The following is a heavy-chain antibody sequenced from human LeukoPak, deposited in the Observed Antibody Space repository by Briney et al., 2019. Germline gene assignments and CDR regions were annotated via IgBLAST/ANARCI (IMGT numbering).Heavy chain of an antibody. J-gene: IGHJ4*02. CDR3: STTHYNFGDLDH. V-gene: IGHV3-15*01. CDR2: IKTKTDGGTT. D-gene: IGHD3-3*01. CDR1: GFIFSSAW. Sequence: GGSLRLSCAASGFIFSSAWMSWVCQAPGKGLEWVGHIKTKTDGGTTDYAAPVKGRFTISRDDSKNTVYLQMNSLKTEDTAVYYCSTTHYNFGDLDHWGQGTLVTVSS.